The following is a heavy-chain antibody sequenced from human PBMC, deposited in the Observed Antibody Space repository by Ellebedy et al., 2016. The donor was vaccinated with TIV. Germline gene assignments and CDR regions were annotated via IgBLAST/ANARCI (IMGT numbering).Heavy chain of an antibody. D-gene: IGHD4-23*01. V-gene: IGHV3-7*01. CDR3: ATTLNYGGNCFFDN. CDR1: GFMFSNYG. CDR2: IKQDGSEK. Sequence: PGGSLRLSCEVSGFMFSNYGMHWVRQAPGKGLEWVANIKQDGSEKYYVDSVKGRFTISRDNAKNSVDLQMNTLRAEDTAVYYCATTLNYGGNCFFDNWGQGTLVTVSS. J-gene: IGHJ4*02.